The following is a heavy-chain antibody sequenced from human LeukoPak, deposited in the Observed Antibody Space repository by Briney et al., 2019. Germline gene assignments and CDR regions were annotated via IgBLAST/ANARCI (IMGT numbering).Heavy chain of an antibody. J-gene: IGHJ3*02. Sequence: GGSLRLSCAGSGFTFDDYAMHWVRQAPGKGLEWVSGISWNSGSIGYADSVKGRFTISRDNAKNSLYLQMNSLRPEDTALYYCAKDKNTDPTDADAFDIWGQGTMVTVSS. CDR1: GFTFDDYA. CDR3: AKDKNTDPTDADAFDI. CDR2: ISWNSGSI. V-gene: IGHV3-9*01.